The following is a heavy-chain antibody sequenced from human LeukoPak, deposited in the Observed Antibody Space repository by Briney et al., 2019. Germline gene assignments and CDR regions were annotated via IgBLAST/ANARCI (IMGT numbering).Heavy chain of an antibody. Sequence: SETLSRTCAVYGGSFSGYYWSWIRQPPGKGLEWIGEINHSGSTNYNPSLKSRVTISVDTSKNQFSLKLSSVTAADTAVYYCARIVITMVRGVIANYYYYYYMDVWGKGTTVTVSS. CDR2: INHSGST. CDR3: ARIVITMVRGVIANYYYYYYMDV. CDR1: GGSFSGYY. D-gene: IGHD3-10*01. V-gene: IGHV4-34*01. J-gene: IGHJ6*03.